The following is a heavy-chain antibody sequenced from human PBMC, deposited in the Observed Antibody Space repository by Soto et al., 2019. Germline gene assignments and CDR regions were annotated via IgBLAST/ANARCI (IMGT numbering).Heavy chain of an antibody. V-gene: IGHV3-23*01. CDR1: GFTFSSYA. CDR3: AKDSGLRYFDWLPSYY. Sequence: RRLSCAASGFTFSSYAMSWVRQAPGKGLEWVSAISGSGGSTYYADSVKGRFTISRDNSKNTLYLQMNSLRAEDTAVYYCAKDSGLRYFDWLPSYYWGQGTLVTVSS. J-gene: IGHJ4*02. CDR2: ISGSGGST. D-gene: IGHD3-9*01.